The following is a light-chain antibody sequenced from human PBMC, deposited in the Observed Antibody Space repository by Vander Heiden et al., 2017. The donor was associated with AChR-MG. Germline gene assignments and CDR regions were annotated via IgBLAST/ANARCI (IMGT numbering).Light chain of an antibody. CDR3: WQTRQTPHT. CDR1: QSLVHSNGLSY. J-gene: IGKJ1*01. V-gene: IGKV2-28*01. CDR2: LAS. Sequence: EIVMTQSPLSLPVTPGEPASISCRSTQSLVHSNGLSYLDWYVQRPGQSPQLLIYLASSRASGVPDRFSGSGSGTDFTLEISRVEAEDVGIYYCWQTRQTPHTFGQRTKVEI.